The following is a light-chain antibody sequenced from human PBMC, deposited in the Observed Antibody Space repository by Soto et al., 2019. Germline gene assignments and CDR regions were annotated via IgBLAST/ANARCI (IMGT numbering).Light chain of an antibody. CDR3: QQYGRSPWT. CDR2: GAS. J-gene: IGKJ1*01. V-gene: IGKV3-20*01. Sequence: IGLTQSPGTLSLSPGDRATLSCRASQSVSSSYLAWYQQKPGQAPGLLIYGASSRATGIPDRFSGSGSGTDFTLTISRLEPEDFAVYYCQQYGRSPWTFGQGTKVDI. CDR1: QSVSSSY.